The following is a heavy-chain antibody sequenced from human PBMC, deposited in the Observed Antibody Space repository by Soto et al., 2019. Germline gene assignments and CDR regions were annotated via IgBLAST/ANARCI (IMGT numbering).Heavy chain of an antibody. CDR3: ARHERPYDYVWGSYRYNYFDY. CDR2: IYYSGYT. D-gene: IGHD3-16*02. CDR1: GGSISSSSYY. Sequence: SETLSLTCTVSGGSISSSSYYWGWIRQPPGKGLEWIGSIYYSGYTYYNPSLKSRVTISVDTSKNQFSLKLSSVTAADTAVYYCARHERPYDYVWGSYRYNYFDYWGQGTLVTVSS. J-gene: IGHJ4*02. V-gene: IGHV4-39*01.